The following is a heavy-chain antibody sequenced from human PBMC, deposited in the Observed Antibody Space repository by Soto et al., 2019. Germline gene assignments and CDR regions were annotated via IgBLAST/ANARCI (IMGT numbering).Heavy chain of an antibody. J-gene: IGHJ4*02. CDR2: MNPNSGNT. CDR1: GYTFTSYD. Sequence: ASVKVSCKASGYTFTSYDINWVRQATGQGLEWMGWMNPNSGNTGYAQKFQXRXXXXXXXXXXXXXXXXXXXXXXXXXXXYCARMRIEQLVIDYWGQGTLVTVSS. CDR3: ARMRIEQLVIDY. D-gene: IGHD6-6*01. V-gene: IGHV1-8*01.